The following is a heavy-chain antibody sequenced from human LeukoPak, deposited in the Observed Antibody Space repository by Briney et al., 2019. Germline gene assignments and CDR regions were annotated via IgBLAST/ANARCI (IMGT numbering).Heavy chain of an antibody. J-gene: IGHJ4*02. D-gene: IGHD3-22*01. CDR3: AREGSDSSGYYPFDY. Sequence: ASVKVSCKASGYTFTGYYLHWVRQAPGQGLEWMGWINPNSGGTNYAQKFQGRVTMTRDTSISTAYMELSRLRSDDTAVYYCAREGSDSSGYYPFDYWGQGTLVTVSS. CDR1: GYTFTGYY. CDR2: INPNSGGT. V-gene: IGHV1-2*02.